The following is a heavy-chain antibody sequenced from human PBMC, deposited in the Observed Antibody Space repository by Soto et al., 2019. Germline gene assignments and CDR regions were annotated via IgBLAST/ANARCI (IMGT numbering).Heavy chain of an antibody. V-gene: IGHV4-39*01. D-gene: IGHD2-15*01. J-gene: IGHJ6*03. CDR3: ARGYLGYCSGGSCYPLRYYYYYYMDV. CDR1: GGSISSSGFS. CDR2: AYYSGNT. Sequence: SETLSLTCTVSGGSISSSGFSRGWVRQPPGKGLEWIGCAYYSGNTYYNPSLKSRVTISVDTSKNQFSLKLSSVTAADTAVYYCARGYLGYCSGGSCYPLRYYYYYYMDVWGKGTTVTVSS.